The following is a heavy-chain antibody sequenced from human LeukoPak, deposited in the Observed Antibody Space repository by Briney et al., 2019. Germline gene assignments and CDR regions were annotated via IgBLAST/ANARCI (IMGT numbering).Heavy chain of an antibody. D-gene: IGHD4-11*01. CDR2: INHSGST. CDR1: GGSFSGYY. Sequence: PSETLSLTRAVYGGSFSGYYWSWIRQPPGKGLEWIGEINHSGSTNYNPSLKSRVTISVDTSKNQFSLKLSSVTAADTAVYYCARVDYSNYRNWFDPWGQGTLVTVSS. CDR3: ARVDYSNYRNWFDP. J-gene: IGHJ5*02. V-gene: IGHV4-34*01.